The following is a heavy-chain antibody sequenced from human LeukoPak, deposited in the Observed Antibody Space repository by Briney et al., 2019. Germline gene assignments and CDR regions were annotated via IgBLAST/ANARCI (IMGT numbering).Heavy chain of an antibody. CDR3: ARGCSSTSCYTERPFDY. CDR1: GFTFSSYW. J-gene: IGHJ4*02. D-gene: IGHD2-2*02. V-gene: IGHV3-7*01. CDR2: IKQDGSEK. Sequence: GGSLRLSCAASGFTFSSYWMSWVRQAPGKGLEWVANIKQDGSEKYYVDSVKGRFTISRDNAKNSLYLQMNSLRAEDTAVYYCARGCSSTSCYTERPFDYWGQGTLVTVSS.